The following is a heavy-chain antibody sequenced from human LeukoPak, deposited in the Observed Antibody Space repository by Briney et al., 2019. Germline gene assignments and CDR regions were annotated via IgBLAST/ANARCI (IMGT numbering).Heavy chain of an antibody. CDR2: IIPISGSA. V-gene: IGHV1-69*13. CDR1: GYTFTSYD. D-gene: IGHD1-20*01. Sequence: GASVKVSCKASGYTFTSYDINWVRQAPGQGLEWMGGIIPISGSANYAQKFQGRVTITADESTSTAYMELSSLRSEDTAVYYCARKDITGNFDYWGQGTLVTVSS. J-gene: IGHJ4*02. CDR3: ARKDITGNFDY.